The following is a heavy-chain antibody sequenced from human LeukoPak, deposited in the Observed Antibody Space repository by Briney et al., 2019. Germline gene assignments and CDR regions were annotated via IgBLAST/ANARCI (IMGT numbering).Heavy chain of an antibody. D-gene: IGHD6-13*01. Sequence: ASVKVSYKDSGYIFSSYYLLWLGQAPGQGLEWMGWINPNSGGTNYAQKFQGRVTMTRDTSISTAYMELSRLRSDDTAVYYCARGHPLARTAAGIYFQHRGQGTLVTVSS. CDR2: INPNSGGT. V-gene: IGHV1-2*02. CDR1: GYIFSSYY. CDR3: ARGHPLARTAAGIYFQH. J-gene: IGHJ1*01.